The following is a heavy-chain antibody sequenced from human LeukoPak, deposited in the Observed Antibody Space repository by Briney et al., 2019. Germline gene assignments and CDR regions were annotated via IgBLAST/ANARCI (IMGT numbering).Heavy chain of an antibody. D-gene: IGHD3-10*01. CDR2: IKRDGSEK. CDR1: GFTFSSYA. Sequence: GGSLRLSCAASGFTFSSYAMHWVRQAPGKGLEWEANIKRDGSEKYYVDSLKGRFTISRDNSKDTLYLQMNSLRAEDTALYYCAKEDYYGSGSYLGYWGQGTLVTVSS. J-gene: IGHJ4*02. V-gene: IGHV3-7*01. CDR3: AKEDYYGSGSYLGY.